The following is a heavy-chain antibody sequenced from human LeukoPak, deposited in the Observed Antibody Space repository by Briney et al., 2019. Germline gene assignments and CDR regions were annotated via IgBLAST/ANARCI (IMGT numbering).Heavy chain of an antibody. D-gene: IGHD3-22*01. CDR1: GYTFTGYC. V-gene: IGHV1-2*02. J-gene: IGHJ4*02. CDR3: ARDRHYYDSSGQFDY. CDR2: INPNSGGT. Sequence: ASVKVSCKASGYTFTGYCMHWVRQAPGQGLEWMGWINPNSGGTNYAQKFQGRVTMTRDTSISTAYMELSRLRSDDTAVYYCARDRHYYDSSGQFDYWGQGTLVTVSS.